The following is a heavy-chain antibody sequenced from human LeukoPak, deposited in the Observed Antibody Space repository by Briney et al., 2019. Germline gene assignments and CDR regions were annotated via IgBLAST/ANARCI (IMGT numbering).Heavy chain of an antibody. Sequence: GASVKVSCKASGGTFSSYAISWVRQAPGQVLEWMGGIIPIFGTANYAQKFQGRVTITADESTSTAYMELSSLRSEDTAVYYCARVSGPGGAKGLYGMDVWGKGTTVTVFS. J-gene: IGHJ6*04. CDR2: IIPIFGTA. V-gene: IGHV1-69*13. D-gene: IGHD1-26*01. CDR1: GGTFSSYA. CDR3: ARVSGPGGAKGLYGMDV.